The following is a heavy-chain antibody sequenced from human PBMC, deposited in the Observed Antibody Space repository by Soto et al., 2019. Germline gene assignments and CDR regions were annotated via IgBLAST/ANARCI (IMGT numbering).Heavy chain of an antibody. J-gene: IGHJ5*02. CDR3: AKEYSSPAAWFDP. Sequence: ASVKVSCKASGYTFTGYHIRWVRQAPGQGLEWLGWINPNTGGTNYAQNFQGRVAMARDTSLSTVYMELSRLKSDDTAVYYCAKEYSSPAAWFDPWGQGTLVTVSS. CDR2: INPNTGGT. D-gene: IGHD6-19*01. V-gene: IGHV1-2*02. CDR1: GYTFTGYH.